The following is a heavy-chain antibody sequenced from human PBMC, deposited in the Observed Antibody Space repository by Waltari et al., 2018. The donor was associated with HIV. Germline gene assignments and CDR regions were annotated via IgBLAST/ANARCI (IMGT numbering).Heavy chain of an antibody. D-gene: IGHD6-13*01. J-gene: IGHJ3*02. CDR3: ARLSSAGIYAVDI. V-gene: IGHV4-39*07. CDR2: IYYSGST. Sequence: QLQLQESGPGLVKPSETLSLTCTVSGGSISSSSYYWGWIRQPPGKGLEWIGSIYYSGSTYYNPSLKSRVTISVDTSKNQFSLKLSSVTAADTAVYYCARLSSAGIYAVDIWGQGTMVTVSS. CDR1: GGSISSSSYY.